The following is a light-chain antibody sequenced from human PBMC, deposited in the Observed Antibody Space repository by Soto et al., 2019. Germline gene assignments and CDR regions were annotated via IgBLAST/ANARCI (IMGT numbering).Light chain of an antibody. V-gene: IGKV3-15*01. CDR3: QQYNDWPRT. Sequence: EIEMTQSPVTLSVSPGERATLSCRASQSVSSNLAWYQHKPGQAPRLLIYGASARATGIPARFSGSGSGTEFTLTINSLQSEDFAVYYCQQYNDWPRTFGQGTKLEIK. J-gene: IGKJ2*01. CDR2: GAS. CDR1: QSVSSN.